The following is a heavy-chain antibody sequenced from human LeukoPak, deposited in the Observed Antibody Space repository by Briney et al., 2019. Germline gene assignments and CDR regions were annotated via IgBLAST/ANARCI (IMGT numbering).Heavy chain of an antibody. CDR3: ARDGAVTGTFYFDY. Sequence: GSLRLSCAASGFTFSSYSMNWVRQAPGKGLEWVSYISTSSNTIYYADSVKGRFTSSRDNAKNSLYLQMNSLRDEDTAVYYCARDGAVTGTFYFDYWGQGTLVTVSS. D-gene: IGHD6-19*01. J-gene: IGHJ4*02. CDR2: ISTSSNTI. CDR1: GFTFSSYS. V-gene: IGHV3-48*02.